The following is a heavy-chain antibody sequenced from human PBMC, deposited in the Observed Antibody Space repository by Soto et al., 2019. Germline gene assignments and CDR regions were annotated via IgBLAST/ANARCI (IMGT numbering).Heavy chain of an antibody. CDR3: AKAVEYDSSGYYYPSFDY. Sequence: QVQLVESGGGVVQPGRSLRLSCAASGFTFSSYGMHWVRQAPGKGLEWVAVISYDGSNKYYADSVKGRFTISRDNSKNTRYLQMNSLRAEDTAVYYCAKAVEYDSSGYYYPSFDYWGQGTLVTVSS. CDR1: GFTFSSYG. V-gene: IGHV3-30*18. CDR2: ISYDGSNK. D-gene: IGHD3-22*01. J-gene: IGHJ4*02.